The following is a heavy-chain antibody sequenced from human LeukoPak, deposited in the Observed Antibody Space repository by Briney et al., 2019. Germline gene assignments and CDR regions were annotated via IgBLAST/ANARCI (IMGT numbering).Heavy chain of an antibody. CDR1: GGSISSYY. J-gene: IGHJ3*02. V-gene: IGHV4-4*07. D-gene: IGHD2-2*01. CDR3: VRDRSSGDAFDI. Sequence: PSETLSLTCTVSGGSISSYYWSWIRQPAGKGLEWIGRIYTSGSTNYNPSLKSRVTMSVDTSKNQFSLKLSSVTAADTAVYFCVRDRSSGDAFDIWGQGTVVTVSS. CDR2: IYTSGST.